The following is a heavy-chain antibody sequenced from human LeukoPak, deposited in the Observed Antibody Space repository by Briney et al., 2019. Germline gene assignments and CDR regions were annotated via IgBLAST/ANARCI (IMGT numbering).Heavy chain of an antibody. CDR3: AFASRSRNFDY. J-gene: IGHJ4*02. CDR2: ISSSGSTI. CDR1: GFTFSGYE. Sequence: QTGGSLRLSCAASGFTFSGYEMNWVRQAPGKGLEWVSYISSSGSTIYYADSVKGRFTTSRDNAKNSLYLQMNSLRAEDTAVYYCAFASRSRNFDYWGQGTLVTVSS. V-gene: IGHV3-48*03. D-gene: IGHD6-6*01.